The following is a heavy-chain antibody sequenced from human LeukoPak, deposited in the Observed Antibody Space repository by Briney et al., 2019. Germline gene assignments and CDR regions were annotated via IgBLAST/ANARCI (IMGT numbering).Heavy chain of an antibody. J-gene: IGHJ3*02. V-gene: IGHV1-2*02. D-gene: IGHD1-26*01. CDR3: ARAEWELHAFDI. CDR2: INPHSGGT. CDR1: GYTFTGFY. Sequence: ASVMVSCKASGYTFTGFYLHWVRQAPGQGFEWMGCINPHSGGTDYLQKFQGRVTMTRDTSISTAYMELSRLTSDDTAVYYCARAEWELHAFDIWGQGTMVTVSS.